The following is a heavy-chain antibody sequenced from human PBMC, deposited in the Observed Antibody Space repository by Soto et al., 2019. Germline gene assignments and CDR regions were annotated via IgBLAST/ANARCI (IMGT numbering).Heavy chain of an antibody. CDR1: GFTFSSYG. Sequence: QVQLVESGGGVVQPGRSLRLSCAASGFTFSSYGMHWVRQAPGKGLEWVAVIWYDGSNKYYADSVKGRFTISRDNSENTLYLQMNSVRAEDTAVYYCARVGSATVTYMRYWGQGTLVTVSS. J-gene: IGHJ4*02. CDR2: IWYDGSNK. V-gene: IGHV3-33*01. D-gene: IGHD4-17*01. CDR3: ARVGSATVTYMRY.